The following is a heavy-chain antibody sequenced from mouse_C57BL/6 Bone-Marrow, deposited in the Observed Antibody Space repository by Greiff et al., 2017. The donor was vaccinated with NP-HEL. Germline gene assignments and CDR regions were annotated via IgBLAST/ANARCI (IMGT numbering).Heavy chain of an antibody. J-gene: IGHJ2*01. D-gene: IGHD4-1*01. Sequence: VKLQESGAELARPGASVKLSCKASGYTFTSYGISWVKQRTGQGLEWIGEIYPRSGNTYYNEKFKGKATLTADKSSSTAYMELRSLTSEDSAVYFCARGGYWDGGYWGQGTTLTVSS. CDR2: IYPRSGNT. CDR3: ARGGYWDGGY. V-gene: IGHV1-81*01. CDR1: GYTFTSYG.